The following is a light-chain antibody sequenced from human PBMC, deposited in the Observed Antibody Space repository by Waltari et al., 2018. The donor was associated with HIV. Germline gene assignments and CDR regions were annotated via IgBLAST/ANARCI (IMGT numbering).Light chain of an antibody. J-gene: IGLJ2*01. CDR2: DID. CDR3: ASNRLDSTLV. V-gene: IGLV2-14*03. Sequence: QSALTQPASVSGFPGQTINISCTGISTDSRFYQHVSWYQQHPGSVPRLIIYDIDSRPSGISDHSSGSRSGDSASLTISGLQSGDEAHYFCASNRLDSTLVFGGGTKLTIL. CDR1: STDSRFYQH.